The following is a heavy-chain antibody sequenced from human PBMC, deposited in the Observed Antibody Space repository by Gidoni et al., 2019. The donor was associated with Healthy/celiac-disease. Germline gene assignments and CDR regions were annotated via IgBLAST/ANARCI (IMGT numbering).Heavy chain of an antibody. V-gene: IGHV3-30-3*01. CDR2: ISYDGSNK. CDR3: ARTWVAVAGYDAFDI. J-gene: IGHJ3*02. D-gene: IGHD6-19*01. CDR1: GFPFSSYA. Sequence: QVQLVESGGGVVQPGRSLRLSCAASGFPFSSYAMHWVRQAPGKGLEWVAVISYDGSNKYYADSVKGRFTISRDNSKNTLYLQMNSLRAEDTAVYYCARTWVAVAGYDAFDIWGQGTMVTVSS.